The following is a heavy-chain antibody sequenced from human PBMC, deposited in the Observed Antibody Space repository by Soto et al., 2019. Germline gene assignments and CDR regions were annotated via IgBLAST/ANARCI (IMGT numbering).Heavy chain of an antibody. CDR3: ASLTKLDAYYYYCMDV. CDR2: IYYSGST. CDR1: GGSISSGGYY. V-gene: IGHV4-31*03. Sequence: PSETLSLTCTVSGGSISSGGYYWSWIRQHPGKGLEWIGYIYYSGSTYYNPSLKSRVTISVDTSKNQFSLKLSSVTAADTAVYYCASLTKLDAYYYYCMDVWGKGTTVTVSS. D-gene: IGHD2-2*03. J-gene: IGHJ6*03.